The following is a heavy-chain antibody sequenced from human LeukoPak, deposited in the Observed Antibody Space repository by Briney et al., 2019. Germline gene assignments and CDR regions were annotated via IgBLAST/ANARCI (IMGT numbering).Heavy chain of an antibody. Sequence: PSETLSLTCAVYGGSFSGYYWSWIRQPPGKGLEWIGEINHSGSTNYNPSLKSRVTISVDTSKNQFSLKLSSVTAADTAVYYSARREGFWSGTYYYYYYGMDVWGQGTTVTVSS. CDR3: ARREGFWSGTYYYYYYGMDV. V-gene: IGHV4-34*01. CDR1: GGSFSGYY. D-gene: IGHD3-3*01. J-gene: IGHJ6*02. CDR2: INHSGST.